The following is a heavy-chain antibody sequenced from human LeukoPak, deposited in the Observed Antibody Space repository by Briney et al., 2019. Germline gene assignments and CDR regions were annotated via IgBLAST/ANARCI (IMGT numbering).Heavy chain of an antibody. D-gene: IGHD2-21*02. V-gene: IGHV4-59*08. J-gene: IGHJ4*02. CDR2: IYYSGST. Sequence: SETLSLTCTVSGGSISSYYWSWIRQPPGKGLEWIGYIYYSGSTTYNPSLKSRVTISIDTSKNQFSLRLSSVTAADTAVYYCARQLSGRLMTFDYWGQGTLVTVSS. CDR1: GGSISSYY. CDR3: ARQLSGRLMTFDY.